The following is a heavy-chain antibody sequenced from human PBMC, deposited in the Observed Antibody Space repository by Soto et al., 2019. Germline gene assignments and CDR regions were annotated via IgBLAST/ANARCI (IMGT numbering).Heavy chain of an antibody. D-gene: IGHD1-26*01. CDR1: GYTFTNFG. CDR3: ARDAPRPSTYAFDI. Sequence: VKVSCKASGYTFTNFGITWVRQAPGQGLEWMGWISAYNADTNYTQKLQGRVTMTTDTSTSTAYMELRSLRSDDTAVHYCARDAPRPSTYAFDIWGQGTMVTVSS. V-gene: IGHV1-18*01. J-gene: IGHJ3*02. CDR2: ISAYNADT.